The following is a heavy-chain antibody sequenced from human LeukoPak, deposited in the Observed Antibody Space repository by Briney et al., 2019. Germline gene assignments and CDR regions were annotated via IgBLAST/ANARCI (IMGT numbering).Heavy chain of an antibody. J-gene: IGHJ5*02. CDR1: GGSILDSTYY. CDR2: IFYTGNT. D-gene: IGHD3-22*01. CDR3: ARQSSGYYYGWFDP. Sequence: PSETLSLTCTVSGGSILDSTYYWAWIRQPTGKGLEWIATIFYTGNTHYNPSLKSRVTMSVDTVKNQFSLNLNSVTAADTAVYYCARQSSGYYYGWFDPWGQGTLVTVSS. V-gene: IGHV4-39*01.